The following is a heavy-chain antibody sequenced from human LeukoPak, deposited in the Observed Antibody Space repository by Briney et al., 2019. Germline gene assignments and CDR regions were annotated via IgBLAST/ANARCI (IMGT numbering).Heavy chain of an antibody. Sequence: SETLSLTCTVSGGSISSYYWSWIRQPPGKGLEGIGYIYYRGSTNYNPSLKSRVTISVDTSKNQFSLKLRCVTAADTAVYYCGRSDLIVGAYGMDVWGQRTTVTVSS. CDR1: GGSISSYY. V-gene: IGHV4-59*01. D-gene: IGHD1-26*01. J-gene: IGHJ6*02. CDR2: IYYRGST. CDR3: GRSDLIVGAYGMDV.